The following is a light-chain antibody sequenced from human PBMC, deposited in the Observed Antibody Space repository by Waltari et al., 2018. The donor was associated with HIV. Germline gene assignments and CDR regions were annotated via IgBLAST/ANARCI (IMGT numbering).Light chain of an antibody. CDR1: QSISFS. CDR3: QQSFSSPLS. V-gene: IGKV1-39*01. J-gene: IGKJ3*01. Sequence: DIQMTQSPSSLSASVGDRITIDCRASQSISFSLNWYQQKPGKVPKLLISAASTLQSGVPSRFSGSGSGTDFILTIDSLQPDDFATYYCQQSFSSPLSFGPGTKVDIK. CDR2: AAS.